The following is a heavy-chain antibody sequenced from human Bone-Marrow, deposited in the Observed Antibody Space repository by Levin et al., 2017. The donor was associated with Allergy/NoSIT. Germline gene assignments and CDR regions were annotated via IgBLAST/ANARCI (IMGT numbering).Heavy chain of an antibody. CDR2: ISAYNGDT. V-gene: IGHV1-18*01. CDR3: ATNIVGATSDPGSFDY. J-gene: IGHJ4*02. Sequence: ASVKVSCKASGYTFASHGISWVRQAPGQGLEWVGWISAYNGDTNYAQTFQGRVTVTTDTSTNTAYMELRSLRSDDTAVYYCATNIVGATSDPGSFDYWGQGTLVTVSS. D-gene: IGHD1-26*01. CDR1: GYTFASHG.